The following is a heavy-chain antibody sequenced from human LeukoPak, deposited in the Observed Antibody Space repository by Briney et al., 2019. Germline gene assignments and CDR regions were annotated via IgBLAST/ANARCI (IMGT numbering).Heavy chain of an antibody. CDR2: MNPNSGNT. Sequence: ASVKVSCKASGYTFTSYDINWVRQATGQGLEWVGWMNPNSGNTGYAQKFQGRVTMTRNTSISTAYMELSSLRSEDTAVYYCARPHYYGSGSYYSGLDYWGQGTLVTVSS. J-gene: IGHJ4*02. CDR3: ARPHYYGSGSYYSGLDY. D-gene: IGHD3-10*01. V-gene: IGHV1-8*01. CDR1: GYTFTSYD.